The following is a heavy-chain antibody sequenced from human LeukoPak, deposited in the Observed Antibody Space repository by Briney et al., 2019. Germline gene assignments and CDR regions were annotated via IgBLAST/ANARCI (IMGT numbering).Heavy chain of an antibody. CDR3: ANAFWSGYYRSSNWDY. Sequence: PGGSLRLSCAASGFTFSSYAMSWVRQAPGKGLEWVSAISGSGGSTYYADSVQGRLTISRDNSKNTLYLQMNSLRAEDTAVSYCANAFWSGYYRSSNWDYSVQGTLVTVSS. CDR1: GFTFSSYA. CDR2: ISGSGGST. J-gene: IGHJ4*02. V-gene: IGHV3-23*01. D-gene: IGHD3-3*01.